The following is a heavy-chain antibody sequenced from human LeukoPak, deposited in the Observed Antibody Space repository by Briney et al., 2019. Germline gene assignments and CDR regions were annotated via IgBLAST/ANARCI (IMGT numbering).Heavy chain of an antibody. V-gene: IGHV1-18*01. D-gene: IGHD2-2*01. CDR3: ARDLNSGHCSSTSCYPWGYYYYYYMDV. CDR1: GYTFTSYG. CDR2: ISAYNGNT. Sequence: ASVKVSCKASGYTFTSYGISWVRQAPGQGLEWMGWISAYNGNTNYAQKLQGRVTMTTDTSTSTAYMELRSLRSDDTAVYYCARDLNSGHCSSTSCYPWGYYYYYYMDVWGKGTTVTVSS. J-gene: IGHJ6*03.